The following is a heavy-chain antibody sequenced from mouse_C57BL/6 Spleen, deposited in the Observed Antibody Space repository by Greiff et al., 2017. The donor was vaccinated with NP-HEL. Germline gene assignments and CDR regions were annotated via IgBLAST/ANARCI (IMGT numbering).Heavy chain of an antibody. J-gene: IGHJ3*01. D-gene: IGHD3-2*02. V-gene: IGHV5-6*01. Sequence: EVKLMESGGDLVKPGGSLKLSCAASGFTFSSYGMSWVRQTPDKRLEWVATISSGGSYTCYPDSVKGRFTISRDNAKNTLYLQMSSLKSEDTAMYYCARLDSSGYGFAYWGQGTLVTVSA. CDR2: ISSGGSYT. CDR3: ARLDSSGYGFAY. CDR1: GFTFSSYG.